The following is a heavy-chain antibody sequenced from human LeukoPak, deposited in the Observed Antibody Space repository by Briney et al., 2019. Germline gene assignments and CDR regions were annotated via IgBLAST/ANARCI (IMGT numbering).Heavy chain of an antibody. CDR2: IKQDGSEK. CDR3: ASASKTYGDYVFWVYQTRNDAFDI. D-gene: IGHD4-17*01. CDR1: GFTFSSYA. V-gene: IGHV3-7*01. J-gene: IGHJ3*02. Sequence: GGSLRLSCAASGFTFSSYAMSWVRQAPGKGLEWVANIKQDGSEKYYVDSVKGRFTISRDNAKNSLYLQMNSLRAEDTAVYYCASASKTYGDYVFWVYQTRNDAFDIWGQGTMVTVSS.